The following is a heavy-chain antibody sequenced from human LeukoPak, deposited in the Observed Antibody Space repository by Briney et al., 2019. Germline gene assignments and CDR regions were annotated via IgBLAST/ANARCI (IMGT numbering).Heavy chain of an antibody. CDR2: IYYSGST. J-gene: IGHJ3*02. Sequence: KPSETLSLTCAVYGGSFSGYYWSWIRLPPGKGLEWIGYIYYSGSTYYNPSLKSRVTISVDTSKNQFSLKLSSVTAADTAVYYCARDPHYYDSSGFGDAFDIWGQGTMVTVSS. CDR3: ARDPHYYDSSGFGDAFDI. CDR1: GGSFSGYY. D-gene: IGHD3-22*01. V-gene: IGHV4-34*09.